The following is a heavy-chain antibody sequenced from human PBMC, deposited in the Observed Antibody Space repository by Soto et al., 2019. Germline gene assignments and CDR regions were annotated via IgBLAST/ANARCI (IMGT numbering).Heavy chain of an antibody. Sequence: EVQLLESGGGLVQPGGSLRLSCAASGFTFNNYAMNWVRQAPGKGLEWVSVISDNGDTTHYADSVKGRFTSSRDNSKNTLHLQMNSLRADDTAVYYCAKAPPMSLYSVYWAQRPLFTVSS. D-gene: IGHD3-10*02. CDR3: AKAPPMSLYSVY. V-gene: IGHV3-23*01. CDR1: GFTFNNYA. CDR2: ISDNGDTT. J-gene: IGHJ4*02.